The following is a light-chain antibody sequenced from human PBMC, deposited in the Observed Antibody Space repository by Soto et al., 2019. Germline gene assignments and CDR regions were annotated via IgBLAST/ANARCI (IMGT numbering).Light chain of an antibody. CDR2: GTS. CDR3: QQYGSSYT. J-gene: IGKJ3*01. CDR1: QSVRSNY. Sequence: EIVLTPSPGTLSLSPGERATLSCRASQSVRSNYLAWYQQHPGQAPRLLIYGTSARATGIPDRFSGSGSGTDFTLTISRLEPEDFAVYYCQQYGSSYTFGPGTKVEIK. V-gene: IGKV3-20*01.